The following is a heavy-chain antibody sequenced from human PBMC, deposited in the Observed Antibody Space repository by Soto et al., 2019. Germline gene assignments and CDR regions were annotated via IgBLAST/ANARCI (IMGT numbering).Heavy chain of an antibody. CDR2: IWYDGGTK. J-gene: IGHJ6*02. V-gene: IGHV3-33*01. D-gene: IGHD3-3*01. CDR1: GFTFYTYG. CDR3: ARAAVLRFLEWLLPSYYYYGMDV. Sequence: LRLSCAASGFTFYTYGMHWVRQVPGKGLQWVAIIWYDGGTKYYADSVRGRFTVSRDNSKNTLYLQMNSLRDEDTAVYYCARAAVLRFLEWLLPSYYYYGMDVWGQGTTVTVSS.